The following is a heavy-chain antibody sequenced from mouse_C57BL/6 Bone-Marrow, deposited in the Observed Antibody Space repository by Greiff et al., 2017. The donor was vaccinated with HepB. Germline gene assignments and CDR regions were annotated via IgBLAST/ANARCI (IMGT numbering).Heavy chain of an antibody. CDR2: IYPRSGNT. D-gene: IGHD1-1*01. Sequence: QVQLKESGAELARPGASVTLSCKASGYTFTSYGISWVKQRTGQGLEWIGEIYPRSGNTYYNEKFKGKATLTADKSSSTAYMELRSLTSEDSAVYFCARRGHPYYGPPSMDYWGQGTSVTVSS. J-gene: IGHJ4*01. CDR3: ARRGHPYYGPPSMDY. CDR1: GYTFTSYG. V-gene: IGHV1-81*01.